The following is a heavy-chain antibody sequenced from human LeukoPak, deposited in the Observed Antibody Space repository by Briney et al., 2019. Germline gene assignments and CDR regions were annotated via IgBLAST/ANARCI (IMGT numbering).Heavy chain of an antibody. D-gene: IGHD3-10*01. Sequence: PGGSLRLSCAASGFTFSSYGMHCGRQAPGKGLGWVAVISYDGSNKYYADSVKGRFTISRDNSKNTLYLQMNSLRAEDTAVYYCAKVAGIDYYQFDYWGQGTLVTVSS. V-gene: IGHV3-30*18. CDR2: ISYDGSNK. CDR3: AKVAGIDYYQFDY. CDR1: GFTFSSYG. J-gene: IGHJ4*02.